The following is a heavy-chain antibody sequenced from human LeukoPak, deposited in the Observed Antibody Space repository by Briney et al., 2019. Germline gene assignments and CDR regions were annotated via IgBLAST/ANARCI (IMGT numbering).Heavy chain of an antibody. CDR1: GGSISSGGYY. CDR3: ARVIAVAGNYYFDY. J-gene: IGHJ4*02. Sequence: PSETLSLTCTVSGGSISSGGYYWSWIRQHPGKGLEWIGYIYYSGSTYYNPSLKSRVTKSVDTSKNQFSLKLSSVTAADTAVYYCARVIAVAGNYYFDYWGQGTLVTVSS. D-gene: IGHD6-19*01. CDR2: IYYSGST. V-gene: IGHV4-31*03.